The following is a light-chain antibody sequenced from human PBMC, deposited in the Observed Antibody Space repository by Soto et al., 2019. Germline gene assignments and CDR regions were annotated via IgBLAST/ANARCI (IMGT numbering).Light chain of an antibody. CDR2: DVS. V-gene: IGLV2-14*01. CDR3: SSYTTSNTRQIV. Sequence: QSALTQPASVSGSPGEWSTISCTGTSSDVGGYNYVSWYQQHPGKAPKFMIYDVSNRPSGVSNRFSGSKSGNTASLTISGLQAEDEADYYCSSYTTSNTRQIVFGTGTKVTVL. J-gene: IGLJ1*01. CDR1: SSDVGGYNY.